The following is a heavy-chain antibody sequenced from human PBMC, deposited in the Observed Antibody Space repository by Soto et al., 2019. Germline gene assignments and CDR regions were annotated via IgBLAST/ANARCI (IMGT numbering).Heavy chain of an antibody. CDR2: INSDGSST. CDR1: GFTFSSYW. D-gene: IGHD4-17*01. Sequence: GGSLRLSCAASGFTFSSYWMHWVRQAPGKGLVWFSRINSDGSSTSYADSVKGRFTISRDKAKNTLYLQMNSLRADDTSVYYCARGDYYYYGMDVWGQGTPVTVSS. CDR3: ARGDYYYYGMDV. V-gene: IGHV3-74*01. J-gene: IGHJ6*02.